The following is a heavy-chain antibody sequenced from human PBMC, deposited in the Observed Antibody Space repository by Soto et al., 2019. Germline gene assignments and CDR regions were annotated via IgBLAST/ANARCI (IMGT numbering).Heavy chain of an antibody. Sequence: ASVKVSCKASGYTFTSYDINWVRQATGQVLDWMGCMNLNSGNTGYAQKFQGRVTMTRNTSISTAYMELSSLRSDDTAVYYCARGPDWGRFDYWGQGTLVTVSS. J-gene: IGHJ4*02. CDR1: GYTFTSYD. D-gene: IGHD7-27*01. CDR2: MNLNSGNT. CDR3: ARGPDWGRFDY. V-gene: IGHV1-8*01.